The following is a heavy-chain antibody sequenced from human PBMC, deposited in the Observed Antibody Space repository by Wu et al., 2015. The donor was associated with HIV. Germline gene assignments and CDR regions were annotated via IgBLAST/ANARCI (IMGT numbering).Heavy chain of an antibody. CDR1: GYTFTSYG. D-gene: IGHD1-14*01. V-gene: IGHV1-18*01. Sequence: QVQLVQSGGEVKKPGASVTVSCTASGYTFTSYGISWVRQAPGQGLEWMGWISTYNGNTHFAQKFQGRVTMTTDTSTTTAYIELRSLKSDDTAVYYCAREMVITPSYYGMDVWGQGTTVTVSS. CDR2: ISTYNGNT. CDR3: AREMVITPSYYGMDV. J-gene: IGHJ6*02.